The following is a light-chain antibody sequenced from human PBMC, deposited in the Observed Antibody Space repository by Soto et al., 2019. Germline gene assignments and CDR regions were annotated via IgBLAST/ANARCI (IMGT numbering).Light chain of an antibody. CDR3: QQYDSYPWT. CDR1: PFITTW. Sequence: DIQMTQSPSTLSASVGDRVTISCRDIPFITTWLAWYQQKPGKAPKLLIYKAASLESGVPSRFSGSGSGTEFTITIPSRQPDDFATYYCQQYDSYPWTVGRGTKVEIK. CDR2: KAA. J-gene: IGKJ1*01. V-gene: IGKV1-5*03.